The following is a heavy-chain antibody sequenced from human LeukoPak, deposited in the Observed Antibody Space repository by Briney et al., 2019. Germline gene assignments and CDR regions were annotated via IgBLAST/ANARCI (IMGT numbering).Heavy chain of an antibody. CDR3: ARGSFDDFWSGYYNGYFDY. D-gene: IGHD3-3*01. CDR1: GGSISSSSYY. V-gene: IGHV4-39*07. CDR2: IYYSGST. Sequence: PSGTLSLTCTVSGGSISSSSYYWGWIRQPPGKGLEWIGSIYYSGSTYYNPSLKSRVTISVGTSKNQFSLKLSSVTAADTAVYYCARGSFDDFWSGYYNGYFDYWGQGTLVTVSS. J-gene: IGHJ4*02.